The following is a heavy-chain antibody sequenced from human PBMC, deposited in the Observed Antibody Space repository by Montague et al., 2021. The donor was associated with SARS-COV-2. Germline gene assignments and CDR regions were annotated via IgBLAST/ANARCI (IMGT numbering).Heavy chain of an antibody. Sequence: SETLSLTCTVSGGSVSSRSYYWGWLRQPPGKGLEWIGSIYCSGSTHYNPSLKSRVTISVDTSKNQFSLKLSSVTAADTAVYYCARRGDYGGPRFDYWGQGTLVSVSS. CDR1: GGSVSSRSYY. J-gene: IGHJ4*02. CDR2: IYCSGST. CDR3: ARRGDYGGPRFDY. D-gene: IGHD4-23*01. V-gene: IGHV4-39*01.